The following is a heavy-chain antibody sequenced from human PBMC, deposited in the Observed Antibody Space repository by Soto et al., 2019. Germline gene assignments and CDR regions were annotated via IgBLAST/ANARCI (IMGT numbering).Heavy chain of an antibody. D-gene: IGHD6-13*01. Sequence: QVQLQESGPGLVKPSQTLFLTCTVSGDSISSGGYYWNWIRQHPGKGLEWIGYIYYSGSTYYNPSLKSRVTISLDTSKNQFSLKLSSVTAADTAVYYCAGDIAAVGTWFDPWGQGTLVTVSS. J-gene: IGHJ5*02. V-gene: IGHV4-31*03. CDR2: IYYSGST. CDR3: AGDIAAVGTWFDP. CDR1: GDSISSGGYY.